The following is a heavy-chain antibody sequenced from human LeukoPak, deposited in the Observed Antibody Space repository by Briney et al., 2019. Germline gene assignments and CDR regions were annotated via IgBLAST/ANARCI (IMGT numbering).Heavy chain of an antibody. CDR3: AGPAYCSGGSCRIFDY. Sequence: GGSLRLSCAASGFTFSNYWMSWVRQAPGKGLEWVANMKQDGTETSYVDSVKDRFTISRHNAKNSLFLQMNSLRVEDTAVYYCAGPAYCSGGSCRIFDYWGQGTLVTVSS. J-gene: IGHJ4*02. D-gene: IGHD2-15*01. CDR1: GFTFSNYW. CDR2: MKQDGTET. V-gene: IGHV3-7*05.